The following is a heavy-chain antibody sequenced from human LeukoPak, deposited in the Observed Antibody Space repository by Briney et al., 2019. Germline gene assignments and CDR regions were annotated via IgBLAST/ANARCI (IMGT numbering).Heavy chain of an antibody. CDR1: GFIFSSYA. D-gene: IGHD3-16*01. CDR3: ARDLGGFFDY. Sequence: GGSLRLSCAASGFIFSSYAMSWVRQAPGMGLESVSAISGSGSSTYYADSVKGRFTISRDNSKNTLYLQMNSLRAEDTAVYYCARDLGGFFDYWGQGTLVTVSS. CDR2: ISGSGSST. V-gene: IGHV3-23*01. J-gene: IGHJ4*02.